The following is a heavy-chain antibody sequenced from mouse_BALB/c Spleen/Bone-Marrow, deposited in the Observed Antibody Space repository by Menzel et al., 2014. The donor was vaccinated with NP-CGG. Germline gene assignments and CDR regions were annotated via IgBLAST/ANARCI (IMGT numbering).Heavy chain of an antibody. V-gene: IGHV14-3*02. D-gene: IGHD1-1*01. J-gene: IGHJ3*01. CDR1: GFNIKDTY. CDR2: IDPANGNT. Sequence: EVKLEESGAELVKPGASVKLSCTASGFNIKDTYMHWVKQRPEQGLEWIGRIDPANGNTKYDPKFQGKATMTADTSSNTAYLQLSSLTSEDTAVYYCAPYYYGSSLFAYWGRGTLVTVSA. CDR3: APYYYGSSLFAY.